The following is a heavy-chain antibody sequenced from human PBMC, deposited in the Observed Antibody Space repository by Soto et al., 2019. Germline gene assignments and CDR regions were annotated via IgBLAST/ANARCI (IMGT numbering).Heavy chain of an antibody. Sequence: SETLSLTGTGSGGSISSSRYYWGWIRQPPGKGLEWIGSTFYSGSTYYNPSLKSRVTISVDTSKNQFSLKLSSVTAADTAVYYCARSSTSANYFDYWGQGTLVTVSS. CDR2: TFYSGST. J-gene: IGHJ4*02. D-gene: IGHD2-2*01. CDR1: GGSISSSRYY. V-gene: IGHV4-39*01. CDR3: ARSSTSANYFDY.